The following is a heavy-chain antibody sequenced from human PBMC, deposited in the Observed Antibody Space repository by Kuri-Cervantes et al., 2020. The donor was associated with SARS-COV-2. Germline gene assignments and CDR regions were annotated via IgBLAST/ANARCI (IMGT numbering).Heavy chain of an antibody. J-gene: IGHJ6*03. CDR2: ISGSGSYI. V-gene: IGHV3-21*01. CDR3: ARVAGEGPIYYYYMDV. Sequence: GESLKISCAASGFSLSRYTMNWVRQAPGKALEWVSSISGSGSYIYYADSVKGRFTISKESGENSLYLHMNSLSGDDTAVYYCARVAGEGPIYYYYMDVWGKGTTVTVSS. D-gene: IGHD2-21*01. CDR1: GFSLSRYT.